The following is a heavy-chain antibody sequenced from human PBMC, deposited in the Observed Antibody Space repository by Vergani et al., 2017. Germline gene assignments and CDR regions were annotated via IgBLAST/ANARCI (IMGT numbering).Heavy chain of an antibody. Sequence: QVQLQESGPGLVKPSETLSLTCTVSGGSISSYYWSWIRQPAGKGLEWIGRIYTSGSTNYNPSLKSRVTMSVDTSKNQFSLKLSSVTAADTAVYYCASESSIAARHWFDPWGQGTLVTVSS. CDR1: GGSISSYY. V-gene: IGHV4-4*07. CDR2: IYTSGST. J-gene: IGHJ5*02. CDR3: ASESSIAARHWFDP. D-gene: IGHD6-6*01.